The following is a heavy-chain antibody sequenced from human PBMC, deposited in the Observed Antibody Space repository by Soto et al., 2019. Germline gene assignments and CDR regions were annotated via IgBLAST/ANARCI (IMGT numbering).Heavy chain of an antibody. CDR2: ISNDGSNK. CDR1: GFSFSTYG. CDR3: AKGFGIYWDFVY. J-gene: IGHJ4*02. D-gene: IGHD2-8*02. V-gene: IGHV3-30*18. Sequence: QVHLVESGGGVVQPGRSLRLSCAASGFSFSTYGMHWVRQAPGKGLEWVAFISNDGSNKYYADSVKGRFTISRDNSKNTLYLQMNSLRAEDTAVYYCAKGFGIYWDFVYWVQVTLVTIFS.